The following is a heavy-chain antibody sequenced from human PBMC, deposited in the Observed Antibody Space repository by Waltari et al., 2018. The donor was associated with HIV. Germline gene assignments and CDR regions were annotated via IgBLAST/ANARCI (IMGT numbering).Heavy chain of an antibody. Sequence: EVQLVESGGGLVKLGGSLRLTCAASGFTFCSYSMNWARQAPRKGLDWDSSISISSSYIYDADSVKGRFTISRDNAKNSLYLQMNSLRAEDTAVYYCARDSGSSWPYYFDYWGQGTLVTVSS. J-gene: IGHJ4*02. CDR1: GFTFCSYS. CDR3: ARDSGSSWPYYFDY. CDR2: ISISSSYI. D-gene: IGHD6-13*01. V-gene: IGHV3-21*01.